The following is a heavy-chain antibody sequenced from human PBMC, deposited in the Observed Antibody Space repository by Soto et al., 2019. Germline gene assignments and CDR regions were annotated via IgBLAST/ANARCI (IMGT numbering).Heavy chain of an antibody. CDR1: GFTFRNYA. CDR2: ISANGRNA. D-gene: IGHD3-9*01. V-gene: IGHV3-23*01. CDR3: ATPVVLTGPRAGFDY. Sequence: PGGSLRLSCAASGFTFRNYAMNWIRQAPGKGLEWLSSISANGRNAYYADSVKGRFTISRDRSISTAFLHWSSLQASDTAIYYCATPVVLTGPRAGFDYWGQGTLVTASS. J-gene: IGHJ4*02.